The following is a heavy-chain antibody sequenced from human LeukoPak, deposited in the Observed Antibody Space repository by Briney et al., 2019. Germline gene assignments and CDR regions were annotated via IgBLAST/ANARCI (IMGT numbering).Heavy chain of an antibody. CDR1: GFTVSRNY. CDR3: ARVNYYDLFFDL. V-gene: IGHV3-66*01. CDR2: IFSGGST. D-gene: IGHD3-22*01. J-gene: IGHJ2*01. Sequence: GGSLRLSCAASGFTVSRNYMSWVRQAPGKGLEWVSTIFSGGSTYYADSVKGRFTISRDNSKNTLYLQMNSLRAEDTAVYYCARVNYYDLFFDLWGHGTVVTVSS.